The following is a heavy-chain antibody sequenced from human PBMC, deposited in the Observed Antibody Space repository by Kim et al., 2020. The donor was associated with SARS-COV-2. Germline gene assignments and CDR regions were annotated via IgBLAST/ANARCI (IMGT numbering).Heavy chain of an antibody. CDR2: IIGSGGST. V-gene: IGHV3-23*01. D-gene: IGHD6-6*01. Sequence: GGSLRLSCAASGFTFSSYAMSWVRQAPGKGLEWVSAIIGSGGSTYYADSVKGRFTISRDNSKNTLYLQMNSLRAEDTAVYYCAKGRERYSSSSRDEGYWGQGTLVTVSS. J-gene: IGHJ4*02. CDR1: GFTFSSYA. CDR3: AKGRERYSSSSRDEGY.